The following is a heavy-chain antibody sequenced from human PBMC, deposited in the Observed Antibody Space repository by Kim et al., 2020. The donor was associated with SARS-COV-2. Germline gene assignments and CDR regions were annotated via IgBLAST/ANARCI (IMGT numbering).Heavy chain of an antibody. CDR2: INAGNGNT. J-gene: IGHJ6*02. CDR1: GYTFTSYA. D-gene: IGHD3-22*01. Sequence: ASVKVSCKASGYTFTSYAMHWVRQAPGQRLEWMGWINAGNGNTKYSQKFQGRVTITRDTSASTAYMELSSLRSEDTAVYYCARDHYYDSSGYYYVLDYYYGMDVWGQGTTVTVSS. CDR3: ARDHYYDSSGYYYVLDYYYGMDV. V-gene: IGHV1-3*01.